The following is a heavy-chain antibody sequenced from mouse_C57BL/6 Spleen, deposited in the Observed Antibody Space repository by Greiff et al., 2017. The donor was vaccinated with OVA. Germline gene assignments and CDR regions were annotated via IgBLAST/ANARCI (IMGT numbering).Heavy chain of an antibody. J-gene: IGHJ4*01. V-gene: IGHV1-50*01. D-gene: IGHD1-1*01. CDR2: IDPSDSYT. Sequence: QVQLQQPGAELVKPGASVKLSCKASGYTFTSYWMQWVKQRPGQGLEWIGEIDPSDSYTNYKQKFKGKATLTVDTSSSTAYMQLSSLTSEDSAVYYCARGITTVVSPHYAMDYWGQGTSVTVSS. CDR1: GYTFTSYW. CDR3: ARGITTVVSPHYAMDY.